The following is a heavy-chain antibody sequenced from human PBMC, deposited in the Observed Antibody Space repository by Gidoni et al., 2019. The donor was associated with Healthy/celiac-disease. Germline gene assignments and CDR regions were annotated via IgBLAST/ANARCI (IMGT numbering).Heavy chain of an antibody. CDR1: GFTFCSYA. CDR2: ISYDGSNK. J-gene: IGHJ4*02. V-gene: IGHV3-30-3*01. CDR3: AREIIAAAGRPFDY. D-gene: IGHD6-13*01. Sequence: QVQLVESGGGVVQPGRSLRLSCAASGFTFCSYAMHWVRQAPGKGLEWVAVISYDGSNKYYADSVKGRFTISRDNSKNTLYLQMNSLRAEDTAVYYCAREIIAAAGRPFDYWGQGTLVTVSS.